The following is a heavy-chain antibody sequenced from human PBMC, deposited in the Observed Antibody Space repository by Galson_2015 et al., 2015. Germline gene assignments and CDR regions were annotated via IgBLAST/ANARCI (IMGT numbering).Heavy chain of an antibody. D-gene: IGHD6-6*01. V-gene: IGHV3-21*01. CDR1: GFTFNSYS. CDR3: AREKYSSSSVPFDY. Sequence: SLRLSCAAFGFTFNSYSMNWVRQAPGKGLEWVSSISSTSNYMYYADSVRGRFTISRDNAKNSLYLQMNSLRAEDTAVYYCAREKYSSSSVPFDYWGQGTLVTVSS. CDR2: ISSTSNYM. J-gene: IGHJ4*02.